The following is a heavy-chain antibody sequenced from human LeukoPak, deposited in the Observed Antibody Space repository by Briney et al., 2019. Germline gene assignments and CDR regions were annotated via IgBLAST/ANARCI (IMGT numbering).Heavy chain of an antibody. D-gene: IGHD1-26*01. CDR3: AKWGRAGAPPTKSNLDY. J-gene: IGHJ4*02. V-gene: IGHV3-23*01. Sequence: GGSLRLSCAASGFTFSSYAMSWVRQAPGKVLDWVSAISGSGGSTYYADSVKGRFTISRDNSKNTLYLQMNSLRAEDTAVYYCAKWGRAGAPPTKSNLDYWGQGTLVTVSS. CDR1: GFTFSSYA. CDR2: ISGSGGST.